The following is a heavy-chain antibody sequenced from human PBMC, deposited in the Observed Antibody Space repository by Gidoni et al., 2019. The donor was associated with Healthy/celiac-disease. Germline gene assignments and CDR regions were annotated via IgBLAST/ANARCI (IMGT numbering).Heavy chain of an antibody. V-gene: IGHV1-69*01. J-gene: IGHJ5*02. CDR2: IIPIFGTA. Sequence: QVQLVQSGAEVKKPGSSVKVSCKASGGTFSSYATSWVRQAPGQGLEWMGGIIPIFGTANDAQKFQGRVTITADESTSTAYMELSSLRSEDTAVYYCARDIILKYCSGGSCPPGWFDPWGQGTLVTVSS. CDR3: ARDIILKYCSGGSCPPGWFDP. CDR1: GGTFSSYA. D-gene: IGHD2-15*01.